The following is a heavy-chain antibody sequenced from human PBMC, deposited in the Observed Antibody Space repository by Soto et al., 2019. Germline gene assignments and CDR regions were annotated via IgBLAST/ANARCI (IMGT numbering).Heavy chain of an antibody. V-gene: IGHV4-34*01. CDR1: GGSFSGYY. CDR3: ARGPQY. J-gene: IGHJ4*02. Sequence: SETLSLTCAVYGGSFSGYYWSWIRQPPGKGLEWIGEINHSGSTNYNPSLKSRVTISVDTSRNQFSLNLNPVTARDTATYFCARGPQYWGPGKLVTVSS. CDR2: INHSGST.